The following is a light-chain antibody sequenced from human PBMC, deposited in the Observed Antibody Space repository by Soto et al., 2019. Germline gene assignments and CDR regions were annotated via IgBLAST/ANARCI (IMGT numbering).Light chain of an antibody. CDR1: QSVLSSSNSKNH. V-gene: IGKV4-1*01. CDR3: QQYYGAPLT. CDR2: WAS. Sequence: DIVMTQSPDSLAVSLGERATINCKSSQSVLSSSNSKNHLAWYQQKPGQPPKLLIYWASTRESGVPDRFSGSGSGTDFTLTITSLQAEDVAIYYCQQYYGAPLTFGGGTKVEIK. J-gene: IGKJ4*01.